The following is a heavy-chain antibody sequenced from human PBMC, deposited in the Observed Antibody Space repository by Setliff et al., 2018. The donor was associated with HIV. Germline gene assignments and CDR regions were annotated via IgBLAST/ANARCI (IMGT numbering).Heavy chain of an antibody. CDR2: IYTGGRT. D-gene: IGHD2-2*01. CDR3: ARDRMPMASWVPDK. Sequence: LSLTCTVSDDSISSNYWSWIRQSAGKGLEWVGRIYTGGRTNYNPSLKGRVTMSVDTSKNQFSLNLGSVTAADTAVYYCARDRMPMASWVPDKWGQGTLVTVSS. CDR1: DDSISSNY. V-gene: IGHV4-4*07. J-gene: IGHJ4*02.